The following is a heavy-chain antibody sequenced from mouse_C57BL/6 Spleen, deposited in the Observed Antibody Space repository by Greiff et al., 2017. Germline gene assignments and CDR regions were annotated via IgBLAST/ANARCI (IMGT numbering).Heavy chain of an antibody. D-gene: IGHD3-2*02. J-gene: IGHJ3*01. CDR1: GYTFTSYW. V-gene: IGHV1-52*01. CDR3: ARPDSSGGFAY. CDR2: IDPSDSET. Sequence: QVQLQQPGAELVRPGSSVKLSCKASGYTFTSYWMHWVKQRPIQGLEWIGNIDPSDSETHYNQKFKGKATLTVEKSSSTVYLELSRLTSDDSAVYYCARPDSSGGFAYWGQGTLVTVSA.